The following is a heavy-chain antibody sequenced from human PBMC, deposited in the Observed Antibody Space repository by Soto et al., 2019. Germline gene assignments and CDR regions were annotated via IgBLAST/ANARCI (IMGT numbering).Heavy chain of an antibody. Sequence: SVKVSCKASGGTFSSYAISWVRQAPGQGLEWMGGIIPIFGTANYAQKFQGRVTITADESTSTAYMELSSLRSEDTAVCYCAREVGAAADPGYYYCGMDVWGQGTTVTVSS. CDR2: IIPIFGTA. CDR1: GGTFSSYA. CDR3: AREVGAAADPGYYYCGMDV. V-gene: IGHV1-69*13. J-gene: IGHJ6*02. D-gene: IGHD6-13*01.